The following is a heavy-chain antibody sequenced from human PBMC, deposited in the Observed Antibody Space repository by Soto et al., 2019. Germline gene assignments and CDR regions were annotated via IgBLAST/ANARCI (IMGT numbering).Heavy chain of an antibody. CDR2: IYYSGST. CDR1: GGSISSGGYY. Sequence: LSLTCTVSGGSISSGGYYWSWIRQHPGKGLEWIGYIYYSGSTYYNPSLKSRVTISVDTSKNQFSLKLSSVTAADTAVYYCARAIVEMATTDFWGQGTLVTVS. CDR3: ARAIVEMATTDF. V-gene: IGHV4-31*03. D-gene: IGHD5-12*01. J-gene: IGHJ4*02.